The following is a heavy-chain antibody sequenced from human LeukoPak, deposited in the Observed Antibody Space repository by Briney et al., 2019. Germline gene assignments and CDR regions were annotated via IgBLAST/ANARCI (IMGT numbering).Heavy chain of an antibody. J-gene: IGHJ4*02. CDR1: GGSISSYY. CDR3: ARDRDLENFDY. D-gene: IGHD1-1*01. CDR2: IYYSGST. Sequence: PSETLSLTCTVSGGSISSYYWSWIRQPPGKGLEWIGYIYYSGSTNYNPSLKSRATISADTSKNRFFLMLSSVTAADTAVYYCARDRDLENFDYWGQGTLVTVSS. V-gene: IGHV4-59*12.